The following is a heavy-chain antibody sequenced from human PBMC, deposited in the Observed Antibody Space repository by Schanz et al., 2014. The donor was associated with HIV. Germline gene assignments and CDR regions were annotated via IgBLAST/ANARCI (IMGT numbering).Heavy chain of an antibody. CDR2: ISGGGAGT. Sequence: EVQMVESGGGLVQPGGSLRLSCAASGFSLNRYSVNWVRQAPGKGLEWVSAISGGGAGTYYADSVKGRLTISRDNSKNTLYLQMNSLRAEDTAVYYCAREREESIAYYYYGMDVWGQGTAVTVSS. CDR3: AREREESIAYYYYGMDV. CDR1: GFSLNRYS. V-gene: IGHV3-23*04. J-gene: IGHJ6*02. D-gene: IGHD1-26*01.